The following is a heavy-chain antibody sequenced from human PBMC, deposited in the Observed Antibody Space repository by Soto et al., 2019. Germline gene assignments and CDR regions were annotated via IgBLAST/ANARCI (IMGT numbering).Heavy chain of an antibody. V-gene: IGHV5-10-1*01. CDR3: ARQIYDSDTGPNFQYYFDS. D-gene: IGHD3-22*01. Sequence: GESLKISCKGSGYSFAGYWITWVRQKPGKGLEWMGRIDPSDSQTYYSPSFRGHVTISATKSITTVFLQWSSLGASDTAMYYCARQIYDSDTGPNFQYYFDSWGQGTPVTVSP. CDR2: IDPSDSQT. CDR1: GYSFAGYW. J-gene: IGHJ4*02.